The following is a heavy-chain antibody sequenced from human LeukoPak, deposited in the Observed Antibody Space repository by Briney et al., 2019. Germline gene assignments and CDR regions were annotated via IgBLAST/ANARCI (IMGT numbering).Heavy chain of an antibody. J-gene: IGHJ5*02. CDR2: INHSGST. D-gene: IGHD6-19*01. CDR1: GGSFSGYY. V-gene: IGHV4-34*01. Sequence: SETLSLTCAVYGGSFSGYYWSWIRQPPGKGLEWIREINHSGSTNYNPSLKSRVTISVDTSKNQFSLKLSSVTAADTAVYYCARRKQWLVRWFDPWGQGTLVTVSS. CDR3: ARRKQWLVRWFDP.